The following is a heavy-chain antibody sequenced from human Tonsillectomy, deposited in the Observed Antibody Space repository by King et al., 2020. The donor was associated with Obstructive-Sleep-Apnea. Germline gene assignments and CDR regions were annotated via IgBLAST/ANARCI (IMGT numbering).Heavy chain of an antibody. D-gene: IGHD3-3*01. CDR2: IRSKGYGGTT. CDR1: GFTFGDYA. Sequence: VQLVESGGGLVQPGRSLRLSCRASGFTFGDYAMSWFRQAPGRGLEWVGFIRSKGYGGTTEYAASVKGRFTFSRDDSKSIAYLQMNSLKTEDTAIYYCAREKDPYDFWSGPSDYWGQGTLVTVSS. CDR3: AREKDPYDFWSGPSDY. J-gene: IGHJ4*02. V-gene: IGHV3-49*03.